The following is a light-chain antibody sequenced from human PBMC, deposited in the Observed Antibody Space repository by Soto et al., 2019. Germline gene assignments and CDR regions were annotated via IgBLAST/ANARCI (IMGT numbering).Light chain of an antibody. Sequence: QSVLTQPPSASGTPGQRVTISFSGGSSKIGRNYVYWYQQLPGTAPKLLIYRNNQRPSGVPDRFSGSKSGTSASLAISGLRSEDEADYYCAAWDDSLSGLNYVFGTGTKITVL. CDR1: SSKIGRNY. V-gene: IGLV1-47*01. J-gene: IGLJ1*01. CDR2: RNN. CDR3: AAWDDSLSGLNYV.